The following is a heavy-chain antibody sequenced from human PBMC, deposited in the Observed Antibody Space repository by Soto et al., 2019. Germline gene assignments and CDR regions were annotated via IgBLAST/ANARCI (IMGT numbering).Heavy chain of an antibody. J-gene: IGHJ3*02. V-gene: IGHV4-59*01. D-gene: IGHD6-13*01. Sequence: GPGPAPPSETLSLTCTVSGGSISSYYWSWIRQPPGKGLEWIGYIYYSGSTNYNPSLKSRVTISVDTSKNQFSLKLSSVTAADTAVYYCALGYSSSFDAFDIRGQGTMVTVSS. CDR3: ALGYSSSFDAFDI. CDR1: GGSISSYY. CDR2: IYYSGST.